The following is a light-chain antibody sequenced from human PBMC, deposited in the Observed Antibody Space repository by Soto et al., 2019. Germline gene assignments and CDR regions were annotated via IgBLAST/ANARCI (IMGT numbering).Light chain of an antibody. CDR1: QSVSSN. Sequence: EIVMTQSPATLSVSPGERATLSCRASQSVSSNLAWYQQKPGQAPRLLIYGASTRATGIPARFSGSGSGTDFTLTISSLDPEDFAVYYCQQYSNWPSITFGQGTRLEIK. V-gene: IGKV3-15*01. CDR2: GAS. CDR3: QQYSNWPSIT. J-gene: IGKJ5*01.